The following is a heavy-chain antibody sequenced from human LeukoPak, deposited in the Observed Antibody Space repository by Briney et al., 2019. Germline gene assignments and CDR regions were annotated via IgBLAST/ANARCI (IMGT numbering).Heavy chain of an antibody. V-gene: IGHV3-23*01. CDR2: IIGIVGST. D-gene: IGHD2-2*01. CDR1: GFTFSSYA. CDR3: ATPPVVVVPAAMGDYYYYMDV. Sequence: GGSLRLSCAAAGFTFSSYAMSWVRQAPGEVREWVSAIIGIVGSTYYADSVKGRFTISRDNSKNTLYLQMNSLRAEDTAVYYCATPPVVVVPAAMGDYYYYMDVWGKGTTVTVSS. J-gene: IGHJ6*03.